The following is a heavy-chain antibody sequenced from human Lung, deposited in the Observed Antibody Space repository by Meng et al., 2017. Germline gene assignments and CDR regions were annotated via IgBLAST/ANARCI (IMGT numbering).Heavy chain of an antibody. CDR1: GYTFPDYW. V-gene: IGHV1-2*06. CDR3: ARDEDISAAGKLFGDY. J-gene: IGHJ4*02. CDR2: INPKSGDT. D-gene: IGHD6-13*01. Sequence: QVQLVASGAGAKKPGASVKVSCKASGYTFPDYWLHWVRRAPGHGLEWMGRINPKSGDTHYAQRFQGRVTMTGDTSISTAYMELSGLRSDDTAMYYCARDEDISAAGKLFGDYWGQGTLVTVSS.